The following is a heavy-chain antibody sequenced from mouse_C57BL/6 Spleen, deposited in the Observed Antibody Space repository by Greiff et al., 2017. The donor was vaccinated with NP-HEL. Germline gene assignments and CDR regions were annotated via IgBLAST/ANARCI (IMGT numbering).Heavy chain of an antibody. Sequence: EVKLEESGPALVKPSQTVSLTCTVTGYSITNGNHWWNWIRQVSGSKLEWIGYISSSGSTDSNPSLKSRISITRDTSKNQLFLQLNSVTTEDIATYYCARGKIYDGYGDAMDYWGQGTSVTVSS. CDR2: ISSSGST. J-gene: IGHJ4*01. D-gene: IGHD2-3*01. CDR1: GYSITNGNHW. V-gene: IGHV3-4*01. CDR3: ARGKIYDGYGDAMDY.